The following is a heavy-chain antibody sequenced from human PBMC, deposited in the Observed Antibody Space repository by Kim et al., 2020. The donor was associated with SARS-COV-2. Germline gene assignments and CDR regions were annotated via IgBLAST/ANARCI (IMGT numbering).Heavy chain of an antibody. CDR3: ARAEYCSSTSCFDYYYGMYV. CDR1: GFTFSSYS. J-gene: IGHJ6*02. V-gene: IGHV3-21*01. D-gene: IGHD2-2*01. CDR2: ISSSSSYI. Sequence: GGSLRLSCAASGFTFSSYSMNWVRQAPGKGLEWVSSISSSSSYIYYADSVKGRFTISRDNAKNSLYLQMNSLRAEDTAVYYCARAEYCSSTSCFDYYYGMYVWGQGTTVTASS.